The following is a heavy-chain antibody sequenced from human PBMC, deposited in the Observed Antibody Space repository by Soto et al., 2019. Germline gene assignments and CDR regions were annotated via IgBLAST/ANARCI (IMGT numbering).Heavy chain of an antibody. CDR3: ARGKARLRFFDY. Sequence: AASLRVSCKGSGYTFTSYYINWVRQATGQGLEWMGWMNPNSGNTGYAQKFQGRVTMTRNTSISTAYMELSSLRSEDTAVYYCARGKARLRFFDYWGQGTLVTVSS. V-gene: IGHV1-8*01. J-gene: IGHJ4*02. CDR2: MNPNSGNT. CDR1: GYTFTSYY. D-gene: IGHD4-17*01.